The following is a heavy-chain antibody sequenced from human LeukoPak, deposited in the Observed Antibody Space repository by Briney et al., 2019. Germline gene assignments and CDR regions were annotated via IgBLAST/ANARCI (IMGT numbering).Heavy chain of an antibody. CDR2: IYYSGST. CDR1: GGSISSSNYY. Sequence: SETLSLTCTVSGGSISSSNYYWGWIRQPPGKELEWIGSIYYSGSTFYNPSLKSRVTISVDTSKNQLSLKLSSVTAADTAVYYCARNVDTVFDYWGQGTLVTVSS. J-gene: IGHJ4*02. V-gene: IGHV4-39*01. D-gene: IGHD5-18*01. CDR3: ARNVDTVFDY.